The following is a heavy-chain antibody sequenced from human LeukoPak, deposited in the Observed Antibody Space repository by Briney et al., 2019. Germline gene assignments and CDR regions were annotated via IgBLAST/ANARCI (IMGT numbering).Heavy chain of an antibody. J-gene: IGHJ4*02. CDR1: GITLSNYG. Sequence: GGSLRLSCAVSGITLSNYGVSWVRQAPGKGLEWVAGISDSGGRTNYADSVKGRSTISRDNPKNTLYLQMNSLRAEDTAVYFCAKRGVVIRVILVGFHKEAYYFDSWGQGALVTVSS. D-gene: IGHD3-22*01. CDR3: AKRGVVIRVILVGFHKEAYYFDS. CDR2: ISDSGGRT. V-gene: IGHV3-23*01.